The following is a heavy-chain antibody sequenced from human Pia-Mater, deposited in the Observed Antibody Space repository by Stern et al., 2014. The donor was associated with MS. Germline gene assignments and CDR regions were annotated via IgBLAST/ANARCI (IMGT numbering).Heavy chain of an antibody. V-gene: IGHV1-46*01. J-gene: IGHJ4*02. D-gene: IGHD6-19*01. CDR1: GYTFTSNK. CDR3: ARDNGGWXXDS. CDR2: INPGGGST. Sequence: QVQLVQSGAEVKKPGASVKVSCKAFGYTFTSNKMHWVRQAPGQGLEWMGIINPGGGSTRYAQKLQGRVTMTRDTSTSTVYMELTSLRSEDTAVYSCARDNGGWXXDSWGQGTLVIVSS.